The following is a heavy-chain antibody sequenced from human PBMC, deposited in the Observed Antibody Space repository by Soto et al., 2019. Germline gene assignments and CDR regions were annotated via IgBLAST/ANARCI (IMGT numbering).Heavy chain of an antibody. D-gene: IGHD2-21*01. CDR3: ARHGNIVPAYYYYYMDV. CDR1: GFTVSSNY. CDR2: IYYSGNT. V-gene: IGHV4-59*08. J-gene: IGHJ6*03. Sequence: PWGVLRLSCASSGFTVSSNYMSWVRQAPGKGLEWIGYIYYSGNTNYNHSLKSRVTISVDTSKNQFSLKLSSVTAADTAVYYCARHGNIVPAYYYYYMDVWGKGTTVTVSS.